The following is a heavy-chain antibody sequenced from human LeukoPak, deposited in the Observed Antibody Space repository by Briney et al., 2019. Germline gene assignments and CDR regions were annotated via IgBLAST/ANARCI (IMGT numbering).Heavy chain of an antibody. D-gene: IGHD3-22*01. J-gene: IGHJ4*02. CDR3: AKAPDSSGFPSYFDS. V-gene: IGHV3-23*01. Sequence: GGSLRLSCAVSGFTFSTFAMNWVRQAPGKGLEWVSSLSDSAASSYYADSVKGRFTISRDNSKNTLYLQMNSLRAEDTATYYCAKAPDSSGFPSYFDSWGQGTLVAVFS. CDR1: GFTFSTFA. CDR2: LSDSAASS.